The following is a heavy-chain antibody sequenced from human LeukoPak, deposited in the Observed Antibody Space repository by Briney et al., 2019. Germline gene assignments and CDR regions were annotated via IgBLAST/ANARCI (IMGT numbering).Heavy chain of an antibody. J-gene: IGHJ3*02. CDR1: GGSISSGGYS. CDR2: IYYSGST. V-gene: IGHV4-30-4*07. CDR3: ARDKGDFSDAFDI. Sequence: PSETLSLTCAVSGGSISSGGYSWSWIRQPPGKGLEWIGYIYYSGSTYYNPSLKSRVTISVDTSKNQFSLKLSSVTAADTAVYYCARDKGDFSDAFDIWGQGTMVTVSS. D-gene: IGHD3-3*01.